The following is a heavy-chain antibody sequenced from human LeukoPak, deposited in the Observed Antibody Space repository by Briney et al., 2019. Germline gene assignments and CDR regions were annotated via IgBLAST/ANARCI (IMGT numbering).Heavy chain of an antibody. Sequence: QPGESLRLSCAASGFTFSNYWMSWVRQAPGKGLEWVANIKSDGSQKYYVDSLKGRFTISRDNAKNSLYLQMNSLRAEDTAVYYCARESRFVVPAAMSFEDYWGQGTLVTVSS. J-gene: IGHJ4*02. CDR2: IKSDGSQK. CDR3: ARESRFVVPAAMSFEDY. CDR1: GFTFSNYW. V-gene: IGHV3-7*01. D-gene: IGHD2-2*01.